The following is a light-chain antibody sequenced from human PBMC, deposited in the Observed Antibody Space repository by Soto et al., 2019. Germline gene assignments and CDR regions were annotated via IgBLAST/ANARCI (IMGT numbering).Light chain of an antibody. CDR2: DAS. CDR3: QQYNGYSTWT. CDR1: QSVSRW. Sequence: DIHMTQSPSSLSASVGDRVTITCRASQSVSRWSAWYQQKPGKAPQVLIWDASSLQRGVPSSFSGSGSGTEFTLTISSLQPDDFANYYCQQYNGYSTWTFGQGTKVDIK. V-gene: IGKV1-5*01. J-gene: IGKJ1*01.